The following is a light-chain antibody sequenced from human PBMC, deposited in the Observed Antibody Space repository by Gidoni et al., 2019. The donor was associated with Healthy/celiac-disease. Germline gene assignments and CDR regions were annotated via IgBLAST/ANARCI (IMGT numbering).Light chain of an antibody. CDR2: AES. CDR3: QRSYSIPFT. CDR1: QSIDSY. Sequence: DIQMTQSPSSPSASVGDRVTITCRASQSIDSYLNWDQQKPGKDPKLLICAESSLQSGVPSKFKCSGSRTDFTLTISSLQTEDNTTYYCQRSYSIPFTFXPXTKVDIK. V-gene: IGKV1-39*01. J-gene: IGKJ3*01.